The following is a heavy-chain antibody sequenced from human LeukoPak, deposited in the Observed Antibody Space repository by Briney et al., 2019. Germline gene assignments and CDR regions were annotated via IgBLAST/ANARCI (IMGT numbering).Heavy chain of an antibody. CDR2: INHSGST. Sequence: PSETLSLTCVVNGGSFTDYYWSWIRQPPGKGLEWIGEINHSGSTNYNPSLKSRVTISVDTSKNQFSLKLSSVTAADTAVYYCARGSIMITFGGVFNWFDPWGQGTLVTVSS. CDR3: ARGSIMITFGGVFNWFDP. J-gene: IGHJ5*02. CDR1: GGSFTDYY. D-gene: IGHD3-16*01. V-gene: IGHV4-34*01.